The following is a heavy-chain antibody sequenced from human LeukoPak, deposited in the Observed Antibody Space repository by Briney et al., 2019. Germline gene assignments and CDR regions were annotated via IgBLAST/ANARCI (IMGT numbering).Heavy chain of an antibody. CDR3: ARYFDWDYYFDY. J-gene: IGHJ4*02. CDR1: GGSINSGHYY. CDR2: IFYTGST. V-gene: IGHV4-39*07. Sequence: SETLSLSCTVSGGSINSGHYYWGWIRQPPGKGLEWIGTIFYTGSTYYNPSLKSRITISRDTSKNQFSLKVSSVTAADTAVYYCARYFDWDYYFDYWGQGTLVTVSS. D-gene: IGHD3-9*01.